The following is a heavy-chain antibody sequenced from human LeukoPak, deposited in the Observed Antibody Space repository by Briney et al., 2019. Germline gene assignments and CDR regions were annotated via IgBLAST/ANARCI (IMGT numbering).Heavy chain of an antibody. CDR3: ARGPYYDFWSGYFFP. V-gene: IGHV4-39*07. D-gene: IGHD3-3*01. J-gene: IGHJ5*02. CDR1: GGSISSSSYY. CDR2: IYYSGST. Sequence: SETLSLTCTVSGGSISSSSYYWGWIRQPPGKGLEWIGIIYYSGSTYSNPSLKSRVTISVDTSKNQFSLKLSSVTAADTAVYYCARGPYYDFWSGYFFPWGQGTLVTVSS.